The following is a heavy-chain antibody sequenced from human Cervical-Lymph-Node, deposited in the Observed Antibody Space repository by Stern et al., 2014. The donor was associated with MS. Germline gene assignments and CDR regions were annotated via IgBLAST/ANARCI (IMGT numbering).Heavy chain of an antibody. CDR2: INQGVSEK. V-gene: IGHV3-7*01. CDR3: AHSEVRETGGGN. D-gene: IGHD3-10*01. Sequence: EVQLVESGGGLVPPGGSLRLSCAASGFTFHKYWMGWVRQAPGMGTEWVANINQGVSEKFYVVSVRGRFTISRDNAKNSLYVQMNSLRAEDTAVYFCAHSEVRETGGGNWGQGTLVTVS. J-gene: IGHJ4*02. CDR1: GFTFHKYW.